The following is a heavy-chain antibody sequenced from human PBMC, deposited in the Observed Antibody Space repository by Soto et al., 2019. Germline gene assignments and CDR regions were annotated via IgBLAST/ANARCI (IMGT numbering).Heavy chain of an antibody. Sequence: SETLSLTCTVSGGSISSYYWSWIRQPPGKGLEWIGYIYYSGSTNYNPSLKSRVTISVDTSKNQFSLKLSSVTAADTAVYYCARYNSAAGSDFDYWGQGTLVTVSS. CDR1: GGSISSYY. J-gene: IGHJ4*02. V-gene: IGHV4-59*01. D-gene: IGHD6-13*01. CDR3: ARYNSAAGSDFDY. CDR2: IYYSGST.